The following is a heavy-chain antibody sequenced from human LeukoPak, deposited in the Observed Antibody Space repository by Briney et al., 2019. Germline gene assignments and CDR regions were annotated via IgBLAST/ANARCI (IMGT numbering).Heavy chain of an antibody. CDR1: GLTVSSNY. Sequence: GGSLSLSRVASGLTVSSNYMSWVRQAPGKGLQWVLVIYSDGSTYYADSVKGRFTITTDNSKISLYLQMNSLRAEDTAVYYCAKAGVGGTYDAFAIWGQGTLVIVSS. V-gene: IGHV3-53*01. D-gene: IGHD1-26*01. CDR2: IYSDGST. J-gene: IGHJ3*02. CDR3: AKAGVGGTYDAFAI.